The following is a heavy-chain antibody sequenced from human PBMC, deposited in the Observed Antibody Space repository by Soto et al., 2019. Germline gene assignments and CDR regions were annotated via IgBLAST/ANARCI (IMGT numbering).Heavy chain of an antibody. V-gene: IGHV1-2*02. Sequence: QVQPVQSGAEVKKPGASVKISCKASGHTFTGYYIHWVRQSPGQGLAWMGWINHNSGGTDYGQKFQGRVTMTRDTSISTVYMELTRLRSADTAVYYCARGKAIDAEIYNGFEPWGQGTLVTVSS. D-gene: IGHD2-2*01. J-gene: IGHJ5*02. CDR1: GHTFTGYY. CDR2: INHNSGGT. CDR3: ARGKAIDAEIYNGFEP.